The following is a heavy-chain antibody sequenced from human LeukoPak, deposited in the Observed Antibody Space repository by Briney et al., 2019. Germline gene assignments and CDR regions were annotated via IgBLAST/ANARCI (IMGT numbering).Heavy chain of an antibody. V-gene: IGHV3-21*01. CDR3: ARWFPYGGFVDY. J-gene: IGHJ4*02. Sequence: GGSLRLSCAASGFTFSSYSMNWVRQAPGKGLDWVSSISSSSSYIYYADSVKGRFTISRDNAKNSLYLQMNSLRAEDTAVYYCARWFPYGGFVDYWGQGTLVTVSS. CDR1: GFTFSSYS. D-gene: IGHD5-12*01. CDR2: ISSSSSYI.